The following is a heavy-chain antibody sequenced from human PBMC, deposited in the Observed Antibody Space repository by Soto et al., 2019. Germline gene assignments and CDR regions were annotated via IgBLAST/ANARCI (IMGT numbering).Heavy chain of an antibody. J-gene: IGHJ5*02. CDR2: IHYGGTT. CDR3: ARADKHLKRRGWFGL. CDR1: GGSISSDNYY. Sequence: QEQLQESGPGLVKPSQTLSLTCTVSGGSISSDNYYWSWIRQSPGKGLEWIGNIHYGGTTYYTPSLKTRLSISVDTSTNQFSLKLTSVTAADTSVYFCARADKHLKRRGWFGLWGQGTLVTVSS. V-gene: IGHV4-30-4*01.